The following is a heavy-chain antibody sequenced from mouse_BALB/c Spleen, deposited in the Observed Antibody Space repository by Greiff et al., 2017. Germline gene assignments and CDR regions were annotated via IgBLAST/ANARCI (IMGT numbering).Heavy chain of an antibody. D-gene: IGHD1-2*01. CDR3: ALYYGYGY. J-gene: IGHJ2*01. CDR1: GFNIKDTY. Sequence: VQLQQSGAELVKPGASVKLSCTASGFNIKDTYMHWVKQRPEQGLEWIGRIDPANGNTKYDPKFQGKATITADTSSNTAYLQLSSLTSEDTAVYYCALYYGYGYWGQGTTLTVSS. CDR2: IDPANGNT. V-gene: IGHV14-3*02.